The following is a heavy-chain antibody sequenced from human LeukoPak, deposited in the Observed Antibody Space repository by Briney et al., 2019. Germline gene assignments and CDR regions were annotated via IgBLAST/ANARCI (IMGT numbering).Heavy chain of an antibody. J-gene: IGHJ6*03. CDR2: INPNSGGT. Sequence: ASVKVSCKASGYTFTGYYMHWVRQAPGQGLEWMGWINPNSGGTNYAQKFQGWVTMTRDTSISTAYMELSRLRSDDTAVYYCARGDYSRDYYYMDVWGKGTTVTVSS. V-gene: IGHV1-2*04. D-gene: IGHD4-11*01. CDR3: ARGDYSRDYYYMDV. CDR1: GYTFTGYY.